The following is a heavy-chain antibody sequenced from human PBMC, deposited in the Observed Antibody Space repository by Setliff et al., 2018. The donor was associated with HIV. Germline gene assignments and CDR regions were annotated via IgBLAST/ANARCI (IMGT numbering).Heavy chain of an antibody. CDR1: GDSIFTSTYY. V-gene: IGHV4-39*01. Sequence: SETLSLTCSVSGDSIFTSTYYWGWIRQPPGKRLEWIGSIYCSGNTYYNPSLKSLVTISVDTSKNQFLLNLSSVTATDSAVYYCARLGRPYSGQGWFDPWGQGTLVTVSS. CDR2: IYCSGNT. D-gene: IGHD5-12*01. J-gene: IGHJ5*02. CDR3: ARLGRPYSGQGWFDP.